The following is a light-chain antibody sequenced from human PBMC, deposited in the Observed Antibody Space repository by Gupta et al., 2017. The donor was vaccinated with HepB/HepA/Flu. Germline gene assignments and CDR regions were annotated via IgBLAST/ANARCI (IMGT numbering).Light chain of an antibody. Sequence: DIQMTQSPPSLSASVGDRVTSTCRASQGSNSRLAWYQQKPEKAPKSLIYAASSLQSWVPSRFSGSGSGTDVTLTISSLQPVDFATYYFQQYNSYPPTFGPGTKVEIK. CDR2: AAS. CDR3: QQYNSYPPT. V-gene: IGKV1D-16*01. J-gene: IGKJ3*01. CDR1: QGSNSR.